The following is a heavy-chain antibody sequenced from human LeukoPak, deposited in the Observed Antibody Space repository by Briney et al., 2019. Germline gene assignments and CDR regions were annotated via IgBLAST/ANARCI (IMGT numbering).Heavy chain of an antibody. CDR1: GGTFSSYA. D-gene: IGHD3-10*01. Sequence: GASVKVSCKAPGGTFSSYAISWVRQAPGQGLEWMGRIIPILGIANYAQKFQGRVTITADKSTSTAYMELSSLRSEDTAVYYCAREIYYGPGSPKPKYYYYYGMDVWGQGTTVTVSS. CDR3: AREIYYGPGSPKPKYYYYYGMDV. J-gene: IGHJ6*02. CDR2: IIPILGIA. V-gene: IGHV1-69*04.